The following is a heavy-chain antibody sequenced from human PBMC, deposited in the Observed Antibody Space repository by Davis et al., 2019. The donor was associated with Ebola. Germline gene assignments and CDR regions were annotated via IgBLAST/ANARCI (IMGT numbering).Heavy chain of an antibody. J-gene: IGHJ4*02. V-gene: IGHV3-7*01. CDR2: IKQDGSQK. CDR3: ARGTSLPGTNY. CDR1: GFPFRNYW. Sequence: GESLKTPCAAPGFPFRNYWMNGDRQVPGKGLEWGATIKQDGSQKYYVESVKGRFTVSRDNAKNSMSLQMNTLRAEDTAIYYCARGTSLPGTNYWGQGTQVTVSS. D-gene: IGHD1-1*01.